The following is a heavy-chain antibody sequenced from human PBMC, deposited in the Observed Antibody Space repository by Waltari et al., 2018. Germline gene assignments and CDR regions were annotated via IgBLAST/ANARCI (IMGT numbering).Heavy chain of an antibody. D-gene: IGHD6-13*01. Sequence: QVQLVESGGGVVQPGRSLRLSCAASGFTFTSYAMHWFRQAPGKGLEWLAVISYDGNTKFYADSVGGRFTISRDNSKNTLYLQMDSLRAEDTAAYYCARSIAATGTSYYPSDTWGQGTLVTVSS. J-gene: IGHJ5*02. CDR2: ISYDGNTK. CDR3: ARSIAATGTSYYPSDT. V-gene: IGHV3-30*04. CDR1: GFTFTSYA.